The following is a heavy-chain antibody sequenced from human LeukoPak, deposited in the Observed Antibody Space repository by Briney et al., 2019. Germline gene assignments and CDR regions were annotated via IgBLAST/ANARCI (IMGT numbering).Heavy chain of an antibody. D-gene: IGHD3-22*01. J-gene: IGHJ4*02. V-gene: IGHV4-39*01. Sequence: SETLSLTCTVSGGSISSSSYYWGWIRQPPGKGLEWIGSIYYSGSTYYNPSLKSRVTISVDTSKNQFSLKLSSVTAADTAVYYCARLPTYYYDSSGLEYYFDYWGQGTLVTVSS. CDR3: ARLPTYYYDSSGLEYYFDY. CDR1: GGSISSSSYY. CDR2: IYYSGST.